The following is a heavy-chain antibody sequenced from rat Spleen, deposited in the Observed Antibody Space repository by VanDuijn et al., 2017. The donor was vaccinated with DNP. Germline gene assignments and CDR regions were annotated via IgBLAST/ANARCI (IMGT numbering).Heavy chain of an antibody. CDR1: AFSFSDYD. CDR3: TKHWYGSFDY. J-gene: IGHJ2*01. Sequence: VRLVAFGGGLVQHGRSLQLSCPASAFSFSDYDMAWVSPATTKGLEWVSAINSDGVVTYYRDSVKGRFNVSRDNGKNVLYLQMDSLRSEDTATYYCTKHWYGSFDYWGEGVMVTISP. CDR2: INSDGVVT. D-gene: IGHD1-11*01. V-gene: IGHV5S13*01.